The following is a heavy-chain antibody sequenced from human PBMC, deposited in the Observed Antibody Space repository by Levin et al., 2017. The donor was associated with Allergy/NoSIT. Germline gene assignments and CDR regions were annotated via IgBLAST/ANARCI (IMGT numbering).Heavy chain of an antibody. CDR3: ARLLPDTFGGYY. J-gene: IGHJ4*02. Sequence: KASETLSLTCTVSGGSISSSTFYWAWIRQPPGKGLEWIGSTSYSGITYYTPSLKSRITISVDTSKNQFSLRLSSVTAADTAVYFCARLLPDTFGGYYWGQGTLVTVSS. CDR1: GGSISSSTFY. CDR2: TSYSGIT. V-gene: IGHV4-39*01. D-gene: IGHD3-10*01.